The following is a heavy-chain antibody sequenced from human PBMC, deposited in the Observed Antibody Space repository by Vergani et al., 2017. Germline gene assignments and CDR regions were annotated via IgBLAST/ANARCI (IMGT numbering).Heavy chain of an antibody. CDR2: IGKDGITT. V-gene: IGHV3-30*02. D-gene: IGHD2-21*02. Sequence: QVQLVESAGGVVQPGGSLRLSCAASGFTFSNFGMHWIRQAPGKGLEWVAYIGKDGITTRYRDAVKGRFTVSRDNSKDILYLQMDSLRSEDTALYYCAKYLRDSTDGLPDSWGPGTLVIVSS. CDR1: GFTFSNFG. J-gene: IGHJ4*02. CDR3: AKYLRDSTDGLPDS.